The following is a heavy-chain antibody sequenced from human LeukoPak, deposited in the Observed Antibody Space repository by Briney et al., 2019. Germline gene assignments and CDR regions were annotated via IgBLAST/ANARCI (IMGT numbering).Heavy chain of an antibody. CDR1: GYTFTSYD. CDR3: AGDSSSHENAFDI. CDR2: MNPNSGNT. V-gene: IGHV1-8*01. Sequence: ASVKVSCKASGYTFTSYDINWVRQATGQGLEWMGWMNPNSGNTGYAQKFQGRVTMTRNTSMSTAYMELSSLRSEDTAVYYCAGDSSSHENAFDIWGQGTMVTVSS. J-gene: IGHJ3*02. D-gene: IGHD6-13*01.